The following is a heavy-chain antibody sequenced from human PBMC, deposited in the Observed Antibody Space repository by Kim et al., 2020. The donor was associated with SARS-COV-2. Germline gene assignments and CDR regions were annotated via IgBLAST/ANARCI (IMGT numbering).Heavy chain of an antibody. CDR3: ASVFPRGGTYDF. Sequence: GGSLRLSCAGSGFTFRSYAMQWVRQAPGKGLEYVSAITDNGVTTFYADSVKGRFTISRDNSKNMVYLQMGSLRPEDTAVYYCASVFPRGGTYDFWGQGIL. V-gene: IGHV3-64*02. D-gene: IGHD1-26*01. CDR1: GFTFRSYA. J-gene: IGHJ4*02. CDR2: ITDNGVTT.